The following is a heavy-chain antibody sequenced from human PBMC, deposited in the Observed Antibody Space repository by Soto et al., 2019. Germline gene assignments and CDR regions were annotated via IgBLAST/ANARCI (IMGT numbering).Heavy chain of an antibody. Sequence: ASVKVSCKASGYTLTSYAMHWVRQAPGQRLEWMGWINAGNGNTKYSQKFQGRVTITRDTSASTAYMELSSLRSEDTAVYYCARAYTQQLVLNWFDPWGQGTLVTAPQ. CDR1: GYTLTSYA. CDR2: INAGNGNT. J-gene: IGHJ5*02. V-gene: IGHV1-3*01. CDR3: ARAYTQQLVLNWFDP. D-gene: IGHD6-13*01.